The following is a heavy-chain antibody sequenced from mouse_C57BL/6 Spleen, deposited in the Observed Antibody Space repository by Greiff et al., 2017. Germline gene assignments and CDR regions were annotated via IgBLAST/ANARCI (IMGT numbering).Heavy chain of an antibody. CDR3: ARGGVTTVFDY. CDR2: INPNNGGT. Sequence: EVQLQQSGPELVKPGASVKISCKASGYTFTDYYMNWVKQSHGKSLEWIGDINPNNGGTSYNQKFKGKATLNVDKSSSTAYMELRSLTSEDSAVYYCARGGVTTVFDYWGQGTTLTVSS. J-gene: IGHJ2*01. CDR1: GYTFTDYY. V-gene: IGHV1-26*01. D-gene: IGHD1-1*01.